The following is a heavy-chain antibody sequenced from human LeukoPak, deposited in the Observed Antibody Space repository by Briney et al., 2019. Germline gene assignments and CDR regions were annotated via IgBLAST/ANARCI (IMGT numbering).Heavy chain of an antibody. CDR1: GFTFSTYS. CDR2: ISSSSSHI. D-gene: IGHD6-19*01. J-gene: IGHJ6*02. Sequence: KPGGSLRLSCAASGFTFSTYSMNWVRQAPGKGLEWVSYISSSSSHIYYADSVKGRFTISRDNAKNSLYLQMNSLRAEDTAVYYCAKWRDSSGWRGPGGMDVWGQGTTVTVSS. V-gene: IGHV3-21*01. CDR3: AKWRDSSGWRGPGGMDV.